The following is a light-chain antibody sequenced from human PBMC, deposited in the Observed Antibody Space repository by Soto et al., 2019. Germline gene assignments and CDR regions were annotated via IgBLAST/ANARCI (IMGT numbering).Light chain of an antibody. CDR1: SSDVGAYDY. CDR2: EVN. J-gene: IGLJ1*01. Sequence: VLAQPASVSGSPGQSITISRAGSSSDVGAYDYVSWYQHHPGKAPKLIIYEVNRRPSGVSSRFSGSKSGHKASLTISGLQAENEAEYYCRSPTSISTIYVFENGTKVTFL. V-gene: IGLV2-14*01. CDR3: RSPTSISTIYV.